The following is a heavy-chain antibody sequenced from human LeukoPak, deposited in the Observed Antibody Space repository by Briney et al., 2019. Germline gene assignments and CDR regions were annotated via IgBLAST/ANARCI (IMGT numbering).Heavy chain of an antibody. J-gene: IGHJ4*02. CDR2: IKGDGSEK. CDR1: GFTLSGYF. D-gene: IGHD3-22*01. V-gene: IGHV3-7*01. Sequence: GGALRLSCAASGFTLSGYFMSWVRQAPGEGLEWVASIKGDGSEKYYVDSVKGRFTISRDNAKNSLYLQMNSLRAEDTAVYYCPRDRGWRSSGYYLYYFDFWGQGTLVTVSS. CDR3: PRDRGWRSSGYYLYYFDF.